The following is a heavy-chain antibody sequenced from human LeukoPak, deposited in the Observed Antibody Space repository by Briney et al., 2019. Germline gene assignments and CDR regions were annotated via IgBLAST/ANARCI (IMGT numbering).Heavy chain of an antibody. J-gene: IGHJ5*02. V-gene: IGHV3-30*02. CDR2: IRYDGSNK. CDR1: GFTFSSYG. Sequence: PGGSLRLSCAASGFTFSSYGMHWVRQAPGKGLEWVAFIRYDGSNKYYADSVKGRFTISRDNSKNTLYLQMNSLRAEDTAVYYCAKWVGGYCSSTSCWLESNWFDPWGQGTLVTVSS. CDR3: AKWVGGYCSSTSCWLESNWFDP. D-gene: IGHD2-2*01.